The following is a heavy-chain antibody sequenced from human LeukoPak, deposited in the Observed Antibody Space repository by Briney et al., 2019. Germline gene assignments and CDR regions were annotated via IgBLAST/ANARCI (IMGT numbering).Heavy chain of an antibody. CDR1: GISFSSYW. CDR2: INGDGSLT. Sequence: GGSLRLSCAISGISFSSYWLHWVRQVPGKGLEWVSRINGDGSLTDYADSVKGRFTISRDNAKNTLYLQMNSLRAEDTAVYYCEPTYYYGSGILNWGQGTLVTVSS. V-gene: IGHV3-74*01. J-gene: IGHJ4*02. CDR3: EPTYYYGSGILN. D-gene: IGHD3-10*01.